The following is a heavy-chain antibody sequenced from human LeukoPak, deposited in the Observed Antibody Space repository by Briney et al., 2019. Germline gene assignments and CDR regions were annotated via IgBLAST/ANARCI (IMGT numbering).Heavy chain of an antibody. CDR2: INHSGGST. V-gene: IGHV1-46*01. CDR1: GYTFTSYY. CDR3: ARGGPGIAAAGTLEYFQH. J-gene: IGHJ1*01. Sequence: GASVKVSCKASGYTFTSYYMHWVRQAPGQGLEWMGIINHSGGSTSYAQKFQGRVTMTRDTSTSTVYMELSSLGSEDTAVYYCARGGPGIAAAGTLEYFQHWGQGTLVTVSS. D-gene: IGHD6-13*01.